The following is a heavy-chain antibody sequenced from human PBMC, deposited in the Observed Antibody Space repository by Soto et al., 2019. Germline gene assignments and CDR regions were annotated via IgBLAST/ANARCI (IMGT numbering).Heavy chain of an antibody. Sequence: ASVKVSCKASGYTFTSYDINWVRQATGQGLEWMGWMNPNSGNTGYAQKFQGRVTMTRNTSISTAYMELNSLRAEDTAVYYCAKDPEPGVGATYFDYWGQGTLVTVSS. D-gene: IGHD1-26*01. CDR1: GYTFTSYD. V-gene: IGHV1-8*01. CDR3: AKDPEPGVGATYFDY. CDR2: MNPNSGNT. J-gene: IGHJ4*02.